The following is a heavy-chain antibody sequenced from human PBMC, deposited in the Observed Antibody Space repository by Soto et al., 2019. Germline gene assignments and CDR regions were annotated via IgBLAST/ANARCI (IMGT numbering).Heavy chain of an antibody. V-gene: IGHV3-53*01. CDR2: IYSGGSS. J-gene: IGHJ5*02. CDR1: GFTVSSSH. CDR3: ARLGPYGSESYSFRYNWFDP. D-gene: IGHD3-10*01. Sequence: EVPLVESGGGLIQPGGSLRLSCTTSGFTVSSSHMTWVRQAPGKGLEWVSVIYSGGSSYYAVSVQGRFTISRDNSKNTVYLQMNSLRGADTAMYYCARLGPYGSESYSFRYNWFDPWGQGTQVTVSS.